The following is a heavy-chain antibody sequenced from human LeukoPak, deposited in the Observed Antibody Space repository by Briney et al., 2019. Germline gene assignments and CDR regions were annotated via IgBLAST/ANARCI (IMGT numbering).Heavy chain of an antibody. CDR2: LSGSGGTT. Sequence: PGGSLRLSCAASGFTFTNYAMSWVRQAPGKGLEWVAALSGSGGTTYYEDSVKGRFTISRDNSKNTLYLQMNSLRAEDTAVYYCAKDPIRYFDWHLPHYFDYWGQGTLVTVSS. D-gene: IGHD3-9*01. CDR3: AKDPIRYFDWHLPHYFDY. V-gene: IGHV3-23*01. CDR1: GFTFTNYA. J-gene: IGHJ4*02.